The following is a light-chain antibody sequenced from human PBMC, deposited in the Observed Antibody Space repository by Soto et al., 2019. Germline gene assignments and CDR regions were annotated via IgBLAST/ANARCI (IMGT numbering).Light chain of an antibody. CDR2: EVS. CDR1: SSDFGGYNY. Sequence: QSVLAQPPSASGSPGQSVTISCTGTSSDFGGYNYVSWYQQHPGKAPKLMIYEVSKRPSGVPDRFSGSKSGNTASLTVSRLQAEDEADYYCSSYAGSNNLYVFGTGTKVTVL. J-gene: IGLJ1*01. CDR3: SSYAGSNNLYV. V-gene: IGLV2-8*01.